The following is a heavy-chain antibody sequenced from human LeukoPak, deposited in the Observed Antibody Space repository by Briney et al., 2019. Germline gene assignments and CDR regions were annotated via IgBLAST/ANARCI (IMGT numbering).Heavy chain of an antibody. CDR2: IHTSGNT. Sequence: PSETLSLTCTVSGGSISSYYWSWIRQPAGKGLEWIGRIHTSGNTNYNPSLKSRVTISVDTSKNQFSLKLSSVTAADTAVYYCARVFSDYVWGSYRYTCYFDYWGQGTLVTVSS. CDR3: ARVFSDYVWGSYRYTCYFDY. V-gene: IGHV4-4*07. CDR1: GGSISSYY. D-gene: IGHD3-16*02. J-gene: IGHJ4*02.